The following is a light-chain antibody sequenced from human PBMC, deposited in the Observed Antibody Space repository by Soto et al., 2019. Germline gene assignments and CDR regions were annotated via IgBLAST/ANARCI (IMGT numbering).Light chain of an antibody. CDR1: QTISHY. J-gene: IGKJ1*01. V-gene: IGKV1-39*01. Sequence: DIQMTQSPSSLSASVGDRVTITCRASQTISHYLNWYQQKPGKAPKLLIHGASSLQSGVPSRFSGSGSGTLFTLTISSLQPEDFATYYCQQSYNSPQTFGQGTKVEIK. CDR3: QQSYNSPQT. CDR2: GAS.